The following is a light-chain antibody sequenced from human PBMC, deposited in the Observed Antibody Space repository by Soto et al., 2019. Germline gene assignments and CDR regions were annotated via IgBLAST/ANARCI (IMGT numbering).Light chain of an antibody. CDR2: DAS. J-gene: IGKJ2*01. V-gene: IGKV3-11*01. CDR1: QSVSSY. CDR3: QQRSNWPPYT. Sequence: EIVLTQSPATLSLSPGERATLSCRASQSVSSYLAWYQQKPGQAPRLLIYDASNRATGIPARFSGSGSGTDFTLTISSLEPEDVAVYYCQQRSNWPPYTFGQVTKLEIK.